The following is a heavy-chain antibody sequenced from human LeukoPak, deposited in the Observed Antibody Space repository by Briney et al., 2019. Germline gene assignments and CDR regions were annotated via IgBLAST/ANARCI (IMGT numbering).Heavy chain of an antibody. D-gene: IGHD3-10*01. J-gene: IGHJ4*02. CDR2: IYYSGST. V-gene: IGHV4-31*03. CDR3: ARGEITMVRGVPSTFDY. Sequence: PSQTLSLTCTVSGGSISCGGYYWRWIRQHPGKGLEWIGYIYYSGSTYYNPSLKSRVTISVDTSKNQFSLKLSSVTAADTAVYYCARGEITMVRGVPSTFDYWGQGTLVTVSS. CDR1: GGSISCGGYY.